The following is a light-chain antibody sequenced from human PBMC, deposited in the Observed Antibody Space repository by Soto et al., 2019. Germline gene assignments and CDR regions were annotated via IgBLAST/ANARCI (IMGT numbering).Light chain of an antibody. CDR1: RSLLHGHRYSY. CDR3: MQAQKTPPIT. CDR2: FGS. V-gene: IGKV2-28*01. J-gene: IGKJ5*01. Sequence: DLVMIYSPLSLPDTPGQPASISCRSSRSLLHGHRYSYLDWYLRKPGQSPQLLIYFGSNRASGVPERIFSSRSCGNYTLQISRVEPADEGVDYCMQAQKTPPITFGQGTRLEIK.